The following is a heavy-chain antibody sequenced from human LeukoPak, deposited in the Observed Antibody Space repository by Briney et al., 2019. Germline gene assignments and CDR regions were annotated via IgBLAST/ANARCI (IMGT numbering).Heavy chain of an antibody. J-gene: IGHJ5*02. V-gene: IGHV1-8*01. CDR1: GYTFTSYD. CDR3: ARTYYDILTGYYIPRDGLNWFDP. D-gene: IGHD3-9*01. CDR2: MNPNSGNT. Sequence: GASVKVSCKASGYTFTSYDINWVRQATGQGLEWMGWMNPNSGNTGYAQKFQGRVTMTRNTSISTAYMELSSLRSEDTAVYYCARTYYDILTGYYIPRDGLNWFDPWGQGTLVTVSS.